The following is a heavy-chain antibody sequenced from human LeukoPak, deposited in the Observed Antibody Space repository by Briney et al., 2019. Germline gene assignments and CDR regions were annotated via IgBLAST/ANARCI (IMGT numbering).Heavy chain of an antibody. CDR2: ISSSSSYI. D-gene: IGHD3-3*01. CDR3: ARDDFSREWLFNYYYYGMDV. J-gene: IGHJ6*02. Sequence: GGSLRLSCAVSGFTFSSYSMNWVRQAPGTGLKSVSSISSSSSYIYYADSVKGRFTISRDNAKNSLYLQMNSLRAEDTAVYYCARDDFSREWLFNYYYYGMDVWGQGTTVTVSS. CDR1: GFTFSSYS. V-gene: IGHV3-21*01.